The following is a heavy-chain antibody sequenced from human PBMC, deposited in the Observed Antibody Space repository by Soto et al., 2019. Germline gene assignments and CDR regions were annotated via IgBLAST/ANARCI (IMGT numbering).Heavy chain of an antibody. J-gene: IGHJ4*02. CDR3: ARELSRSCFGY. CDR2: ISTNSGSI. CDR1: GFTFSTYS. Sequence: PGRSLRLPCAASGFTFSTYSMNWVRQAPGEGLEWVSYISTNSGSIYYGDSVKGRFTISRDNAKNSLYLQMNSLRAEDTTVYYSARELSRSCFGYWGEGSLGTLSA. D-gene: IGHD3-10*01. V-gene: IGHV3-48*01.